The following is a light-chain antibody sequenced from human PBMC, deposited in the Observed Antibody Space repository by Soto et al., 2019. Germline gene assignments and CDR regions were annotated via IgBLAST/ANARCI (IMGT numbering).Light chain of an antibody. CDR3: QHYDSFWS. J-gene: IGKJ1*01. Sequence: DIQMTQSPSTLSASVGDRVTITCRASQSVDSRLAWYQQKPGKAPKLLVYDASTLETGVPSRFSGSGSGAEFTLTITGLQPEDIATYSCQHYDSFWSFGQGTKVE. CDR2: DAS. CDR1: QSVDSR. V-gene: IGKV1-5*01.